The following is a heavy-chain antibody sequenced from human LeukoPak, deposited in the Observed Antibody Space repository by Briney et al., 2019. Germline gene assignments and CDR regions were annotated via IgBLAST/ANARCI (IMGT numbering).Heavy chain of an antibody. J-gene: IGHJ4*02. D-gene: IGHD3-22*01. CDR3: AKDLDDSSGYYRDDY. Sequence: PGGSLRLSCAASGFTFSSYAMSWVRQAPGKGLEWVSAISGSGGSTYYADSVKGRFTISRDNSKNTLYLQMNSLRAEDTAVYYCAKDLDDSSGYYRDDYWGQGTLVTVSS. V-gene: IGHV3-23*01. CDR2: ISGSGGST. CDR1: GFTFSSYA.